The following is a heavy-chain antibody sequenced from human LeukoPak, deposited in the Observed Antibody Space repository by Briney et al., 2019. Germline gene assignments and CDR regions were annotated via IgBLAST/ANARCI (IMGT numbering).Heavy chain of an antibody. J-gene: IGHJ6*02. D-gene: IGHD3-22*01. Sequence: GESLKISCKGSGYSFTSYWIGWVRQMPGKGLEWMGIIYPGDSDTRYSPSFQGQVTISADKSISTAYLQWSSLKASDTAMYYCARHGYYDSSGYCDYYYYYGMDVWGQGTTVTVSS. V-gene: IGHV5-51*01. CDR3: ARHGYYDSSGYCDYYYYYGMDV. CDR2: IYPGDSDT. CDR1: GYSFTSYW.